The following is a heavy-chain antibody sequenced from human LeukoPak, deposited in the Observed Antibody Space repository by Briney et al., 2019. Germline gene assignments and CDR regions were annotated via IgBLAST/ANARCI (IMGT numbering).Heavy chain of an antibody. D-gene: IGHD2-15*01. CDR1: GFTFSSYD. J-gene: IGHJ6*02. Sequence: GGSLRLSCAASGFTFSSYDMHRVRQATGKGLEWVSAIGTAGDTYYPGSVKGRFTISRENAKNSLYLQMNSLRAGDTAVYYCARAPGYCSGGSCSPIYYGMDVWGQGTTVTVSS. CDR2: IGTAGDT. CDR3: ARAPGYCSGGSCSPIYYGMDV. V-gene: IGHV3-13*01.